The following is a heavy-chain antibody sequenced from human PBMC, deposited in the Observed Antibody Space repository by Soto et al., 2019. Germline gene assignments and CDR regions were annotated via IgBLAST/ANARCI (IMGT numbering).Heavy chain of an antibody. D-gene: IGHD3-22*01. V-gene: IGHV3-53*01. CDR3: ARDTYYYDSSGQPY. CDR2: IYSGGST. CDR1: GFTVSRSY. Sequence: EVQLVESGGGLIQPGGSLRVSFAASGFTVSRSYRSWVRRAPGKGLEWVSVIYSGGSTNYADSVKGRFTISRDNSKNTLYLQMNSLRVEDTAVYYCARDTYYYDSSGQPYWGQGTLVTVSS. J-gene: IGHJ4*02.